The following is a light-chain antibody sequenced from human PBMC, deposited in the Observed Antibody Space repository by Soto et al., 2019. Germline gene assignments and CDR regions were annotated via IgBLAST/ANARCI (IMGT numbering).Light chain of an antibody. J-gene: IGKJ1*01. Sequence: EIVLTQSPGTLSLSPGEGATLSCRASQSVSSGYLAWYQQKPGQAPRLLIYGASSGATGIPDRFGGSRSGTDFTLTITRLEPEDFAVYYRQQYRHSPWTFGQGTKVEIK. CDR2: GAS. CDR1: QSVSSGY. V-gene: IGKV3-20*01. CDR3: QQYRHSPWT.